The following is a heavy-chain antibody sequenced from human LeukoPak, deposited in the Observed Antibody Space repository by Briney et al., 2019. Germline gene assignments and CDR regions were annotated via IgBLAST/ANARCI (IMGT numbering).Heavy chain of an antibody. Sequence: ASVKVSCKASGYTFTSYGISWVRQAPGQGLEWMGWISAYNGDTNYAQKLQGRVTMNTDTSTSTAYMELRSLRSDDTAVYYCARVGYCSSTSCPEGYYYYYGMDVWGQGTTVTVSS. CDR1: GYTFTSYG. CDR2: ISAYNGDT. J-gene: IGHJ6*02. D-gene: IGHD2-2*01. V-gene: IGHV1-18*01. CDR3: ARVGYCSSTSCPEGYYYYYGMDV.